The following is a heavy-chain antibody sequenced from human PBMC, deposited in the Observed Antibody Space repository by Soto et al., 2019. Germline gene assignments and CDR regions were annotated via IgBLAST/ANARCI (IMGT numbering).Heavy chain of an antibody. CDR2: ISYDGSTK. CDR3: ARPGSGYDVLSGHYFYYYHTMDV. V-gene: IGHV3-30-3*01. J-gene: IGHJ6*02. CDR1: GFIFSTYA. Sequence: VGSLRLSCAASGFIFSTYAMHWVRQAPGKGLEWVAVISYDGSTKDYADSVKGRFTISRDNSKNTLYLLMSSLRTEDTAVYYCARPGSGYDVLSGHYFYYYHTMDVWGQGTTVTVSS. D-gene: IGHD3-9*01.